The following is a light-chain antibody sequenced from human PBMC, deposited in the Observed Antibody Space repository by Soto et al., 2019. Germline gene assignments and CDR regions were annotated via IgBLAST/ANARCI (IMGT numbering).Light chain of an antibody. CDR3: QQYETFSGT. Sequence: IQMTQSPSSLSASVGDTFAITCRASQSVSGWLAWYQQKPGEAPKLLIYDASALPRGVPSRFSGSGSGTKFTLTIAGLQPDDFATYYCQQYETFSGTFGPGTKVDIK. J-gene: IGKJ1*01. CDR2: DAS. V-gene: IGKV1-5*01. CDR1: QSVSGW.